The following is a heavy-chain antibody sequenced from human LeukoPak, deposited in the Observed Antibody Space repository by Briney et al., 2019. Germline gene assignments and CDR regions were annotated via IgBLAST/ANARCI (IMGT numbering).Heavy chain of an antibody. Sequence: GVLRLSCAASGFTFSRYWMSWVRQAPGKGLEWVANIKEDGSEKYYVDSVKGRFIISRDNAENSLYLQMNSQRAEDTAVYYCTRHPALYWGQGTLVTVSS. J-gene: IGHJ4*02. V-gene: IGHV3-7*01. CDR3: TRHPALY. CDR2: IKEDGSEK. CDR1: GFTFSRYW.